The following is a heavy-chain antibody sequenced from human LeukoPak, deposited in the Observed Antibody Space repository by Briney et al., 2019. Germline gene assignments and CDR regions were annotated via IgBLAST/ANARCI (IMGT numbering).Heavy chain of an antibody. CDR1: GGSISSGGYY. V-gene: IGHV3-23*01. D-gene: IGHD4-23*01. J-gene: IGHJ4*02. Sequence: ETLSLTCTVSGGSISSGGYYWSWIRQHPGKGLEWVSAITGPGGSTYYADSVKGRFTISRDNSKNTLYLQMNSLRAEDTAVYYCAKDPPILRWSFDYWGQGTLVTVSS. CDR2: ITGPGGST. CDR3: AKDPPILRWSFDY.